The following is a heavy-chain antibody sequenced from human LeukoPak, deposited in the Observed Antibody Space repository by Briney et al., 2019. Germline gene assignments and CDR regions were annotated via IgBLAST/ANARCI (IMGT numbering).Heavy chain of an antibody. D-gene: IGHD6-13*01. V-gene: IGHV3-7*01. CDR1: GFTFSSYW. CDR2: IKQDGSEK. CDR3: ARVYSSHIYYYYYMDV. J-gene: IGHJ6*03. Sequence: PGGSLRLSCAASGFTFSSYWVSWVRQAPGKGLEWVANIKQDGSEKYYVDSVKGRFTISRDNAKNSLYLQMNSLRAKDTAVYYCARVYSSHIYYYYYMDVWGKGTTVTVSS.